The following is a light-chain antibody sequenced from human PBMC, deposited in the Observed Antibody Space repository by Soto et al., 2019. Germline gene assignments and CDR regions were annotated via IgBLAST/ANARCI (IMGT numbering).Light chain of an antibody. J-gene: IGKJ5*01. CDR2: GAS. V-gene: IGKV3-15*01. Sequence: EIVMTQSPATLSVSPGEGATLSCRASQSLSTSLAWYQQKPGQAPRLLIYGASTRATGIPARFSGSGSGTEFTLTISSLQSEDFAVYYCQQYKNWPPITFGQGTRLEIK. CDR3: QQYKNWPPIT. CDR1: QSLSTS.